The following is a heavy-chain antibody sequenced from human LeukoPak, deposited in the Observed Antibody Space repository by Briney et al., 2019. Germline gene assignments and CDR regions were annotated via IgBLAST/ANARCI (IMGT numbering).Heavy chain of an antibody. V-gene: IGHV3-74*01. Sequence: GGSLRLSCAASGFTFSSYWMNWVRQAPGKGLVWVSRIASDGSSTTYADSVKGRFSISRDNAKNTLYLQMNSLRAEDTAVYYCAKPVTVSSPFDYWGQGTLVSVSS. CDR2: IASDGSST. CDR3: AKPVTVSSPFDY. J-gene: IGHJ4*02. CDR1: GFTFSSYW. D-gene: IGHD3-10*01.